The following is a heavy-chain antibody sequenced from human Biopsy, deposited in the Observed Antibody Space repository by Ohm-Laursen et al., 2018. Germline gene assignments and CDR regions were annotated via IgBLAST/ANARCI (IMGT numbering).Heavy chain of an antibody. V-gene: IGHV1-46*01. CDR3: ARVGAGAPSIDYFDY. D-gene: IGHD1-26*01. J-gene: IGHJ4*02. Sequence: ASVKVSCKGSEFSFSRYDMHWVRQAPGRGLEWMGIISPSGGGTMDTQKFQDRLTMTRDTSTSTVHMELKSLKSEDTAVYYCARVGAGAPSIDYFDYWGQGALVIVSS. CDR2: ISPSGGGT. CDR1: EFSFSRYD.